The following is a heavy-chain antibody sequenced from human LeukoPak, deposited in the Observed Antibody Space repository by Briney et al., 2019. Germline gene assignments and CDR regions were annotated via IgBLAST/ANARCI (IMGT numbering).Heavy chain of an antibody. V-gene: IGHV3-66*01. CDR1: GFTVSTNY. D-gene: IGHD2-15*01. Sequence: SGGSLRLSCAASGFTVSTNYMNWVRQAPGKGLEWVSLIYSDGSTYYADSVKGRFTISRDNSKNTLYLQMNSLRAEDTAVYYCARDLAYCSGSTCYVGYFDYWGQGTQVTVSS. CDR2: IYSDGST. J-gene: IGHJ4*02. CDR3: ARDLAYCSGSTCYVGYFDY.